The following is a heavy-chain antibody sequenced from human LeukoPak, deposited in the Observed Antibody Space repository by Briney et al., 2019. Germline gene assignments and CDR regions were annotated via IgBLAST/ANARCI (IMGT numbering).Heavy chain of an antibody. CDR1: GFTFSSYA. Sequence: PGGSLRLSCAASGFTFSSYAMSWVRQAPGKGLEWVSFISGDGGTTYYADSVKGRFTITRDNSKNTLYLQVNSLRTDDTAVYYCAKAEGSGNQPFDYWGQGTLVTVSS. V-gene: IGHV3-23*01. J-gene: IGHJ4*02. D-gene: IGHD3-10*01. CDR2: ISGDGGTT. CDR3: AKAEGSGNQPFDY.